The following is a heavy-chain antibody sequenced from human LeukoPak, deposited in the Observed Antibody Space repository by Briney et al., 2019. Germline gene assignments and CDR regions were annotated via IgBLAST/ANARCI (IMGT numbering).Heavy chain of an antibody. CDR1: GDSISSSGYY. J-gene: IGHJ4*02. V-gene: IGHV4-39*07. CDR2: MYYSGSA. Sequence: NPSETLSLTCSVSGDSISSSGYYWGWIRQPPGKGLEWIGSMYYSGSAYYNPSLKSRVTISVDTSENQFSLKLSSVTAADTAVYYCARVNYGSATKEDYWGQGTLVTVSS. CDR3: ARVNYGSATKEDY. D-gene: IGHD3-10*01.